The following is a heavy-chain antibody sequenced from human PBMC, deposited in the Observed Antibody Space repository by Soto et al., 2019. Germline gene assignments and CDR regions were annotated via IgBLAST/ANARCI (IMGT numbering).Heavy chain of an antibody. CDR3: ARAPSVGMVRGVMAGYS. CDR1: GGSVSSGSYY. CDR2: IYYSGST. V-gene: IGHV4-61*01. J-gene: IGHJ4*02. Sequence: SETLSLTCTVSGGSVSSGSYYWSWIRQPPGKGLEWIGYIYYSGSTNYNPSLKSRVTISVDTSKNQFSLRLSSVTAADTAVYYCARAPSVGMVRGVMAGYSWGQGTLVTVSS. D-gene: IGHD3-10*01.